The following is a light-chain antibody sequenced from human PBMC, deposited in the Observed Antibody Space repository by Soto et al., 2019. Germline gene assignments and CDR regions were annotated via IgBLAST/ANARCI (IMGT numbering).Light chain of an antibody. J-gene: IGLJ1*01. CDR2: DVS. CDR3: SSHTSSSTSYV. CDR1: SSDVGGYNY. Sequence: QSVLTQPASVSGSPGQSITISCTGTSSDVGGYNYVSWYQQHPGKAPKLMIYDVSNRPSGVSNRFSGSKSANTASLTISGLQAEDEAEYYCSSHTSSSTSYVFGTGTRSPS. V-gene: IGLV2-14*01.